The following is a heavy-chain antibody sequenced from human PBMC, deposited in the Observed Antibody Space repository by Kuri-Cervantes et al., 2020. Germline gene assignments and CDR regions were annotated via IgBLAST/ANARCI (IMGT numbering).Heavy chain of an antibody. Sequence: GESLKISCAASGFTFSSYDMHWVRQATGKGLEWVSAIGTAGDTYYPGSVKGRFTISRENAKNSLYLQMNSLRAGDTAVYYCAKSSGWSRGDYFDYWGQGTLVTVFS. D-gene: IGHD6-19*01. CDR1: GFTFSSYD. V-gene: IGHV3-13*01. J-gene: IGHJ4*02. CDR3: AKSSGWSRGDYFDY. CDR2: IGTAGDT.